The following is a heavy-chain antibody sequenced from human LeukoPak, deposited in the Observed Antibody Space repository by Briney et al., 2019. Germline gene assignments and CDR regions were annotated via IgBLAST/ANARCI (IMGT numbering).Heavy chain of an antibody. CDR2: IDPSDSYT. D-gene: IGHD6-13*01. CDR1: GYSSTTYW. V-gene: IGHV5-10-1*01. CDR3: ARHSSAAAASDV. J-gene: IGHJ3*01. Sequence: GESLKISCKGSGYSSTTYWIIWVRQMPGKGLEWMGTIDPSDSYTSYSPSFQGHVAISADKSINTAYLQWSSLKASDTAMYYCARHSSAAAASDVWGQGTMVTVSS.